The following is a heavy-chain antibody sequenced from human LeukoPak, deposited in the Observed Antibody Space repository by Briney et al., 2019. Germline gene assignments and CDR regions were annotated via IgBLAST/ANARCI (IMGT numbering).Heavy chain of an antibody. CDR3: AREYGDNSWFNY. D-gene: IGHD4/OR15-4a*01. Sequence: PSETLSLTCTVSGGPISSYYWSWVRQPPGKGLEWLWYIYFSCSTNYNPSLKSRFTISVATSKNHFSLKLSSVTAADTAVYYCAREYGDNSWFNYWGQGTLVTVSS. CDR2: IYFSCST. J-gene: IGHJ4*02. CDR1: GGPISSYY. V-gene: IGHV4-59*01.